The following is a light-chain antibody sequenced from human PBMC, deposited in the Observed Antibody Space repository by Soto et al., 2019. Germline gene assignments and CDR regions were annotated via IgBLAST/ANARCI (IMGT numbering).Light chain of an antibody. J-gene: IGKJ5*01. CDR1: QDISYF. CDR3: QQLNSYPLT. CDR2: AAS. V-gene: IGKV1-9*01. Sequence: IHLTQSPSSLSASMGDTVTITCLASQDISYFLAWYQQNPGKAPKLLIYAASTLQSGVPSRFSGSGSGTDFTLTISSLQPEDFATYFCQQLNSYPLTFGQGTRLEIK.